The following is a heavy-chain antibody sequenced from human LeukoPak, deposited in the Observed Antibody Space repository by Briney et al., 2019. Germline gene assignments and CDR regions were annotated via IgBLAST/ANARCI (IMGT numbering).Heavy chain of an antibody. Sequence: PGGSLRLSCAASGFTFSSYSMNWVRQAPGKGLEWASSISSSSSYIYYADSVKGRFTISRDNAKNSLYLQMNSLRAEDTAVYYCATQQWLGSEYFQHWGQGTLVTVSS. CDR3: ATQQWLGSEYFQH. J-gene: IGHJ1*01. V-gene: IGHV3-21*01. D-gene: IGHD6-19*01. CDR2: ISSSSSYI. CDR1: GFTFSSYS.